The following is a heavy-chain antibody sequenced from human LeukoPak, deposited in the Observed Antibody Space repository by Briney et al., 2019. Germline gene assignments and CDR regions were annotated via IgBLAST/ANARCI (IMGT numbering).Heavy chain of an antibody. J-gene: IGHJ4*02. CDR1: GFTFSSYA. V-gene: IGHV3-30-3*01. D-gene: IGHD5-12*01. CDR3: AKGKEGGYDYSYGYFDY. CDR2: ISYDGSNK. Sequence: GGSLRLSCAASGFTFSSYAMHWVRQAPGKGLEWVAVISYDGSNKYYADSVKGRFTISRDNSKNTLYLQMNSLRAEDTAVYYCAKGKEGGYDYSYGYFDYWGQGTLVTVSS.